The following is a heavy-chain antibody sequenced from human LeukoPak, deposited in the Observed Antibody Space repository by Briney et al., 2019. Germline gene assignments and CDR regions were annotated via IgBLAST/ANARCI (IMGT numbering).Heavy chain of an antibody. CDR2: ISSSSSYI. V-gene: IGHV3-21*01. CDR1: GFTFSSYS. J-gene: IGHJ5*02. CDR3: ARDSASYSLGFDP. Sequence: GGSLRLSCAASGFTFSSYSMNWGRQAPGKGLEWVSSISSSSSYIYYADSVKGRFTISRDNAKNSLYLQMNSLRAEDTAVYYCARDSASYSLGFDPWGQGTLVTVSS. D-gene: IGHD2-21*01.